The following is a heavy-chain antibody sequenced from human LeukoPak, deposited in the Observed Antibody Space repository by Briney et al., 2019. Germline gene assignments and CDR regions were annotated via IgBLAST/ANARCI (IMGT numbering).Heavy chain of an antibody. V-gene: IGHV3-30*04. D-gene: IGHD2-15*01. CDR2: ISYDGSNK. CDR3: AREPMYAALDY. Sequence: GRSLRLSCAASGFTFSSYAMHWVRQAPGKGLEWVAVISYDGSNKYYADSAKGRFTISRDNSKNTLYLQMNSLRAEDTAVYYCAREPMYAALDYRGQGTLVTVSS. CDR1: GFTFSSYA. J-gene: IGHJ4*02.